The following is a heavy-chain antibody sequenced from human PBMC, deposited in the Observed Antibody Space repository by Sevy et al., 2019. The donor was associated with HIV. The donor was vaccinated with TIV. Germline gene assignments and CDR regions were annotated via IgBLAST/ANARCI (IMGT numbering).Heavy chain of an antibody. V-gene: IGHV3-7*04. CDR3: GRGDFYDSSGYFIDAFDI. J-gene: IGHJ3*02. CDR2: IKPDGSEG. Sequence: GGSLRLSCAASGFTFSRYWMSWVRQAPGKGLEWVANIKPDGSEGYYADSVKGRFTISRDNAQNSLYLQMKSLRAEDMAVYSCGRGDFYDSSGYFIDAFDIWGQGTMVTVSS. CDR1: GFTFSRYW. D-gene: IGHD3-22*01.